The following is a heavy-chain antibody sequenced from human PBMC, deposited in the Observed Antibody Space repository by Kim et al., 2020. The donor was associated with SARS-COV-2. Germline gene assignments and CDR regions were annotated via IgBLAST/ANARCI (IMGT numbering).Heavy chain of an antibody. D-gene: IGHD5-12*01. CDR1: GFTFSSYA. CDR2: ISGSGGST. CDR3: ANLDRGYSGYDWAPNFDY. J-gene: IGHJ4*02. V-gene: IGHV3-23*01. Sequence: GGSLRLSCAASGFTFSSYAMSWVRQAPGKGLEWVSAISGSGGSTYYADSVKGRFTISRDNSKNTLYLQMNSLRAEDTAVYYCANLDRGYSGYDWAPNFDYWGQGTLVTVSS.